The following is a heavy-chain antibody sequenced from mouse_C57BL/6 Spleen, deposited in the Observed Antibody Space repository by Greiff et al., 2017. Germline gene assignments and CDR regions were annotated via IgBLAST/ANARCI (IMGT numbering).Heavy chain of an antibody. CDR1: GYTFTDYN. V-gene: IGHV1-18*01. CDR2: INPNNGGT. D-gene: IGHD2-4*01. CDR3: ARTYNDYENWYFDV. J-gene: IGHJ1*03. Sequence: VQLQESGPELVKPGASVKIPCKASGYTFTDYNMDWVKQSHGKSLEWIGDINPNNGGTIYNQKFKGKATLTVDKSSSTAYMELRSLTSEDTAVYYCARTYNDYENWYFDVWGTGTTVTVSS.